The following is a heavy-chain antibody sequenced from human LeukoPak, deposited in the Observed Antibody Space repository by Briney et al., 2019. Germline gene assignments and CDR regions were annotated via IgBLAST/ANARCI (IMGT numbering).Heavy chain of an antibody. Sequence: GASVKVSCKASGGTFSSYAISWVRQAPGQGLEWMGGIIPIFGTANYAQKFQGRVTITADKSTSTAYMELSSLRSEDTAVYYCASIEMATISPDYYYYYMDVWGKGTTVTVSS. V-gene: IGHV1-69*06. CDR3: ASIEMATISPDYYYYYMDV. CDR1: GGTFSSYA. CDR2: IIPIFGTA. D-gene: IGHD5-24*01. J-gene: IGHJ6*03.